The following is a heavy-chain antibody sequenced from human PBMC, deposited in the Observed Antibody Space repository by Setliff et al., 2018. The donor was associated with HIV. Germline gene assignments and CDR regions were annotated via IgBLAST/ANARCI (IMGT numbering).Heavy chain of an antibody. J-gene: IGHJ5*02. D-gene: IGHD2-2*01. CDR2: IYTSGTT. V-gene: IGHV4-4*09. Sequence: TLSLTCAVSSASISNYHWSWIRQTPGKGLEWIGSIYTSGTTNYNPSLEGRITTSVDLSKNHFSLNLHSVTAADTTVYYCAIGDEYPGVFQSWGQGKVVTVSS. CDR1: SASISNYH. CDR3: AIGDEYPGVFQS.